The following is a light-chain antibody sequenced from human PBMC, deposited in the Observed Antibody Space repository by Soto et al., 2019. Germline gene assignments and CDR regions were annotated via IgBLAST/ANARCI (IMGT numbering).Light chain of an antibody. CDR2: EVS. J-gene: IGLJ1*01. CDR3: SSYSISTAYL. V-gene: IGLV2-14*01. CDR1: SSDVGTYDY. Sequence: QSALTQPASVSGSPGQSITISCTGTSSDVGTYDYVSWYHLHPGKAHKLMISEVSNRPSGVSYRFSGSKSGNTASLTISGLQVEDEDDYFCSSYSISTAYLFGPGTKVTVL.